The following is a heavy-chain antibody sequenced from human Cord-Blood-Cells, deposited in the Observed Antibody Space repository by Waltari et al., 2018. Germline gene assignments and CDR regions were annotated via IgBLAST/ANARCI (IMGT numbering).Heavy chain of an antibody. V-gene: IGHV4-34*01. D-gene: IGHD1-26*01. CDR3: ARHLSGSYWFDP. Sequence: QVQLQQWGAGLLKPSETLSLTCAVYGGSFSGYYWSWIRQPPGKGLEWIGEINHSGSTNYNPSLKSRVTISVDTSKNQFSLKLSSVTAADMAVYYCARHLSGSYWFDPWGQGTLVTVSS. CDR1: GGSFSGYY. CDR2: INHSGST. J-gene: IGHJ5*02.